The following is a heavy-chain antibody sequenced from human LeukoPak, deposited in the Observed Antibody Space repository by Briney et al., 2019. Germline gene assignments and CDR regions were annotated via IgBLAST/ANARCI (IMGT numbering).Heavy chain of an antibody. D-gene: IGHD3-10*01. CDR3: AEHPSMPRGPGY. CDR1: GFTFSSFA. Sequence: GGSLRLSCAASGFTFSSFAMSWIRQAPGKGLEWVSSIDKIGVGTYADSVRGRFTISRDNSKNTLYLQMNSLRADDTAVYYCAEHPSMPRGPGYWGQGTLVTVSS. V-gene: IGHV3-23*05. CDR2: IDKIGVGT. J-gene: IGHJ4*02.